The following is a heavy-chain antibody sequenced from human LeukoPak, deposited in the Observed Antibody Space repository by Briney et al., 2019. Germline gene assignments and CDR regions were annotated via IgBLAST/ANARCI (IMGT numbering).Heavy chain of an antibody. CDR3: ARVRGAAAGIDY. D-gene: IGHD6-13*01. Sequence: GGSLRLSCAASGFTFSDYYMSWIRQAPGQGLEWVSYISSSGYTIYYADSMKGRFTISRDNAKNSLYLQMSSLRAEDTAVYYCARVRGAAAGIDYWGQGTLVTVSS. J-gene: IGHJ4*02. CDR1: GFTFSDYY. CDR2: ISSSGYTI. V-gene: IGHV3-11*01.